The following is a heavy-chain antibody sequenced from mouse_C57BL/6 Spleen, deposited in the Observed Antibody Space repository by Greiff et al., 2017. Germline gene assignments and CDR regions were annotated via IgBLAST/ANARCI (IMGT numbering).Heavy chain of an antibody. CDR2: IYPRDGST. CDR1: GYTFTSYD. V-gene: IGHV1-85*01. CDR3: ARESYDYDGWPYYFDY. J-gene: IGHJ2*01. Sequence: QVQLQQSGPELVKPGASVKLSCKASGYTFTSYDINWVKQRPGQGLEWIGWIYPRDGSTKYNEKFKGKATLTVDTSSSTEYMELHSLTSEDSAVSFCARESYDYDGWPYYFDYWGQGTTLTVSS. D-gene: IGHD2-4*01.